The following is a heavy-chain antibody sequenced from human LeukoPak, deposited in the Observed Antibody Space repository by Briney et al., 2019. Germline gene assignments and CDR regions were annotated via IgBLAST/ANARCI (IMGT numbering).Heavy chain of an antibody. CDR1: GFTFSSYA. J-gene: IGHJ2*01. CDR2: ISGSGRTT. V-gene: IGHV3-23*01. Sequence: PGGSLRLSCAASGFTFSSYAMSWVRQAPGKGLEWVSGISGSGRTTYYADSVKGRFTISRDNSKNTLYLQMNSLRAEDTAVYYCAKDGEGDASRPYWYFDLWGRGTLVTVSS. CDR3: AKDGEGDASRPYWYFDL. D-gene: IGHD2-21*01.